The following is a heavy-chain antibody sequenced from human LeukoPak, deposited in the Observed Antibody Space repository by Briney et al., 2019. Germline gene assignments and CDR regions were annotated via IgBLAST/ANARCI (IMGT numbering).Heavy chain of an antibody. CDR1: GLTFTNYA. CDR2: ISGSGGST. CDR3: AKVESGAQGYFDY. D-gene: IGHD1-1*01. Sequence: HSGGSLRLSCAASGLTFTNYAMSWVRQAPGKGLEWVSVISGSGGSTYYADSVKGRFTISRDNSKNTLYLQMNSLRAEDTAVYYCAKVESGAQGYFDYWGQGILVTVSS. J-gene: IGHJ4*01. V-gene: IGHV3-23*01.